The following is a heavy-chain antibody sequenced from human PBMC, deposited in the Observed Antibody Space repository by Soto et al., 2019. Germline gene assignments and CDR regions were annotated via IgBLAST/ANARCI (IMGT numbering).Heavy chain of an antibody. CDR2: IYHSGST. CDR1: GHSVSSDYY. V-gene: IGHV4-38-2*01. CDR3: ARRWETTSGWFDP. D-gene: IGHD1-26*01. J-gene: IGHJ5*02. Sequence: SETLSLTCAVSGHSVSSDYYWAWIRQPPGRGLEWIGSIYHSGSTYYNPSLKSRLTISVDTSKKQFSLKLSSVTAADTAVYYCARRWETTSGWFDPWGQGTLVTVSS.